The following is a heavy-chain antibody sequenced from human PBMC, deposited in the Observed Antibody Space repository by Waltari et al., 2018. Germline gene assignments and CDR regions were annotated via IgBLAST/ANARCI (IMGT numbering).Heavy chain of an antibody. Sequence: QEQLVQSGSEVKKPGASVKISCQASGYTFTDYHLHWFRQTPGQCFEWMGWFNPKNGDSNSAEKFLGRVTMTRDTSIDTVYLDLSGLRSDDTAIFFCARDPGPIMGAPDLWGQGTQVTVSS. J-gene: IGHJ5*02. CDR2: FNPKNGDS. V-gene: IGHV1-2*02. CDR3: ARDPGPIMGAPDL. D-gene: IGHD1-26*01. CDR1: GYTFTDYH.